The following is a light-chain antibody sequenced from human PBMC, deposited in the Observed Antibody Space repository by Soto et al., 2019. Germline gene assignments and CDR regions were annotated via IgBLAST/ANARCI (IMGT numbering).Light chain of an antibody. CDR2: EVS. CDR1: SSDVGGYNY. Sequence: QSALTQPASVSGSAGQSIALSCTGTSSDVGGYNYVSWYQQHPGNAPKLMIYEVSNRPSGVSNRFSGSKSGNTASLTISGLQAEDEADYYCSSYSSSSTLDYVFGTGTKVT. CDR3: SSYSSSSTLDYV. J-gene: IGLJ1*01. V-gene: IGLV2-14*01.